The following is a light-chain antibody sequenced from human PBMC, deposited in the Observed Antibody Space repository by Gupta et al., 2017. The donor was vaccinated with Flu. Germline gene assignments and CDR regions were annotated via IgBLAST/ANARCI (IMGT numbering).Light chain of an antibody. Sequence: DIQMNQSPSTLSAPIGDRVTITCRASQSIGTWLAWYQQKPGAAPKLLIYRASTLQSGAPSRFSGSGSGTEFTLTISSLQPDDFATYYCQQYDTYSWTFGQGTKVEIK. V-gene: IGKV1-5*03. CDR2: RAS. CDR1: QSIGTW. CDR3: QQYDTYSWT. J-gene: IGKJ1*01.